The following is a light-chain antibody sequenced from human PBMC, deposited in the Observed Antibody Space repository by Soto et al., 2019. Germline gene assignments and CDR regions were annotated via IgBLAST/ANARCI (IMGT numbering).Light chain of an antibody. CDR2: GAS. V-gene: IGKV3-15*01. CDR1: QSVSSN. Sequence: EIVMTQSPSTLSVSPGERATLSCSASQSVSSNLAWYQQKPGQAPRLLIYGASTRATGIPARFSGSGSGTEFTLTISSLQSEDFAVYYCQQYNNWPPTFGQGTRLEI. J-gene: IGKJ5*01. CDR3: QQYNNWPPT.